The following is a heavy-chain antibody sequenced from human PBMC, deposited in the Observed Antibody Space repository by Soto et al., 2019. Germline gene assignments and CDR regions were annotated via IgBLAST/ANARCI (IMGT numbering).Heavy chain of an antibody. V-gene: IGHV4-39*01. D-gene: IGHD4-17*01. CDR1: GGAVTNSSYY. CDR3: VSQRTTVTNTAYFDY. Sequence: SETLSLTCTVSGGAVTNSSYYLGWIRRSPGKGLEWIGSVYYRGRSYSKSSVKSRVTISVDTSKNRFSLSLNSVTASDTAVYFCVSQRTTVTNTAYFDYWGPGALVTVSS. CDR2: VYYRGRS. J-gene: IGHJ4*02.